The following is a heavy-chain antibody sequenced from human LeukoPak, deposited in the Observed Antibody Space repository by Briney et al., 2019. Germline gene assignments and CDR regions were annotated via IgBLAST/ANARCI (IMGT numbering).Heavy chain of an antibody. CDR2: INPNSGGT. J-gene: IGHJ4*02. D-gene: IGHD3-9*01. V-gene: IGHV1-2*02. CDR1: GYTFTGYY. Sequence: PGASVKVSCKASGYTFTGYYMHWVRQAPGQGLEWMGWINPNSGGTNYAQKFQGRVTMTRDTSISTAYMELSRLRSDDTAVYYCARDYPKLRYFDREWGQGTLVTVSS. CDR3: ARDYPKLRYFDRE.